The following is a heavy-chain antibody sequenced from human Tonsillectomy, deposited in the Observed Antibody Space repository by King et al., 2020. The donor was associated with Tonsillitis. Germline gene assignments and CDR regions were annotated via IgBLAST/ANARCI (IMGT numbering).Heavy chain of an antibody. J-gene: IGHJ4*02. Sequence: VQLVESGGGLVQPGGSLRLSCAASGFSFSFYCMHWVRQAPGKGLVWVSRINGEGSSTGYADSVKGRFTISRDNTKNTLYLQMNSLRADDTAVYYCARPSVEYYFDYWGQGTLVTVST. D-gene: IGHD1-1*01. CDR2: INGEGSST. V-gene: IGHV3-74*01. CDR1: GFSFSFYC. CDR3: ARPSVEYYFDY.